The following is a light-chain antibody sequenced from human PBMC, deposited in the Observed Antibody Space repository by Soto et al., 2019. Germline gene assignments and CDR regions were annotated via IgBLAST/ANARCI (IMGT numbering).Light chain of an antibody. J-gene: IGKJ2*03. V-gene: IGKV1-5*01. CDR2: DAS. Sequence: IPMTQSPSTVSASVGDSVTISCRASQPVNTFLAWYQQKPGGAPKVVIFDASNLGSGVPSRFCGSGFGTEFTLSITSLQPDDFATYYCQQYKNYSYSFGQGTKLEIK. CDR3: QQYKNYSYS. CDR1: QPVNTF.